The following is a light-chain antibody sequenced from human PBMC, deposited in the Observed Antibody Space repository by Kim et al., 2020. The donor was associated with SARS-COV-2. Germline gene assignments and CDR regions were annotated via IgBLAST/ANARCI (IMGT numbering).Light chain of an antibody. V-gene: IGLV1-44*01. CDR3: ATWDDSLDVWM. CDR1: SSNIGSNP. J-gene: IGLJ3*02. CDR2: SND. Sequence: GQRGTISCSGGSSNIGSNPVNWYQQFPGTAPKLLIDSNDRRPSGVSDRVSCSKSGTSASLAISGLQSEDEADYYCATWDDSLDVWMFGGGTQLTVL.